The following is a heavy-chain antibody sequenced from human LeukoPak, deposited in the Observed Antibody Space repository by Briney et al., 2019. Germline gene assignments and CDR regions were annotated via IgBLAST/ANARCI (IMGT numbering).Heavy chain of an antibody. CDR3: ARYGNGAWLAHYSFDI. V-gene: IGHV3-7*01. CDR1: GFTFSSYW. J-gene: IGHJ3*02. Sequence: GGSLRLSCAASGFTFSSYWMSWVRQAPGKGLEWVANIKQDGSEKYYVDSVKGRFTISRDNAKNSLYLQMNSLRAEDTAVYYCARYGNGAWLAHYSFDIWGQGTMVTVSS. CDR2: IKQDGSEK. D-gene: IGHD6-19*01.